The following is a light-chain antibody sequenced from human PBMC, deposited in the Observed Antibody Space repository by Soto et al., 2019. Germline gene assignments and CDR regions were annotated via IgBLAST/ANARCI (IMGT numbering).Light chain of an antibody. CDR1: SSFVSFFFF. CDR3: SSYTSISTYV. J-gene: IGLJ1*01. CDR2: DVT. Sequence: QSVLTQPASVSWSPGQSITISCTGNSSFVSFFFFVSWYQQHPDKAPKLMIYDVTNRPSGVSNRFSGSKSGNTASLTISGLQSEDEADYYCSSYTSISTYVFGTGTKVTVL. V-gene: IGLV2-14*01.